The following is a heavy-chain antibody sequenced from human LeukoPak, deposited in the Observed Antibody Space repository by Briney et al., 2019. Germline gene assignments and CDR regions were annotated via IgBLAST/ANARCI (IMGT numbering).Heavy chain of an antibody. CDR2: IRYDGSNE. CDR1: GFTFSSYG. D-gene: IGHD4-17*01. V-gene: IGHV3-30*02. Sequence: GGSLRLSCAASGFTFSSYGMHWVRQAPGKGLEWASFIRYDGSNEYYADSVRGRFTISRDNSKNTLYLQMNSLRAEDTAVYYCARDKMPTVTKPSYYYYYYMDVWGKGTTVTISS. J-gene: IGHJ6*03. CDR3: ARDKMPTVTKPSYYYYYYMDV.